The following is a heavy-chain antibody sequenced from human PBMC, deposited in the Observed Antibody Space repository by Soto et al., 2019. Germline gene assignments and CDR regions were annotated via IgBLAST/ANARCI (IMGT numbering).Heavy chain of an antibody. CDR2: IYYSGST. V-gene: IGHV4-59*01. CDR3: ARGLTGPYYYGMDV. J-gene: IGHJ6*02. D-gene: IGHD6-19*01. CDR1: GGSISSYY. Sequence: SETLSLTCTVSGGSISSYYWSWIRQPPGKGLEWIGYIYYSGSTNYNPSLKSRVTISVDTSKNQFSLKLSSVTAADTAVYYCARGLTGPYYYGMDVWGQGTKGTVSS.